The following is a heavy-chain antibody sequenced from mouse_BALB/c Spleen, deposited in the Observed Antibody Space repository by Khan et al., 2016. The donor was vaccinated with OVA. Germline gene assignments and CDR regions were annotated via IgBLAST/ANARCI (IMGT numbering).Heavy chain of an antibody. J-gene: IGHJ3*01. CDR2: ISTYYGDA. D-gene: IGHD2-1*01. CDR1: GYTFTDYA. V-gene: IGHV1S137*01. Sequence: QVQLQQSGAELVRPGVSVKISCKGSGYTFTDYAMHWVKQSHAKSLEWIGVISTYYGDADYNQKFKGKATMTVDKSSSTAYMELGSLTSEDSANYCTARGRCNSRFAYWGQGTLVTVSA. CDR3: ARGRCNSRFAY.